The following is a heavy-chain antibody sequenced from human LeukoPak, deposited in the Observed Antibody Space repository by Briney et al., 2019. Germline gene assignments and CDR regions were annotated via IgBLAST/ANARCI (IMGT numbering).Heavy chain of an antibody. D-gene: IGHD2-2*01. V-gene: IGHV1-18*01. J-gene: IGHJ5*02. CDR3: ARDYCSSTSCRNWFDP. CDR2: ISAYNGNT. Sequence: ASVKVSCKASGYTFTSYGISWVRQAPGQGLEWMGWISAYNGNTNYAQKVQGRVTMTTDKSTSTAYMELRSLRSDDTAVYYCARDYCSSTSCRNWFDPWGQGTLVTVSS. CDR1: GYTFTSYG.